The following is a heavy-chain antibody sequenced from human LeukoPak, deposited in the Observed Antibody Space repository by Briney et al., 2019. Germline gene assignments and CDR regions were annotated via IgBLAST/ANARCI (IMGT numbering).Heavy chain of an antibody. V-gene: IGHV3-30-3*01. CDR2: ISYDGSNK. J-gene: IGHJ4*02. CDR1: GFTFSSYA. D-gene: IGHD3-10*01. CDR3: ARGYGSGSYYQGVFDY. Sequence: GRSLRLSCAASGFTFSSYAMHWVRQAPGKGLEWVAVISYDGSNKYYADSVKGRFTISRDNSKNTLYLQMNSLRAEDTAVYYCARGYGSGSYYQGVFDYWGQGTLATVSS.